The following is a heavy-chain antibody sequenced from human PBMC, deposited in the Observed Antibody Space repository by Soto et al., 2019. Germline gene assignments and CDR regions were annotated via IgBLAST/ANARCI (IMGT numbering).Heavy chain of an antibody. J-gene: IGHJ5*02. V-gene: IGHV3-23*01. CDR2: IRGSAGNT. CDR1: GFTFSDYG. CDR3: AKPLWFGESVFDP. Sequence: EVQLSQSGGGLVQPGGSLRLSCAASGFTFSDYGMSWVRQAPGKGLEWVSSIRGSAGNTYYADSVKGRFTISSDDSTNPVYLQMNSLRAEDTAVYYCAKPLWFGESVFDPWGQGTLVIVSS. D-gene: IGHD3-10*01.